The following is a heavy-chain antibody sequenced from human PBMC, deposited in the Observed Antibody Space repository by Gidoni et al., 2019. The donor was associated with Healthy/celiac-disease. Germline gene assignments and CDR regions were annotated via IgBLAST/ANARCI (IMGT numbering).Heavy chain of an antibody. CDR2: ISYDGSNK. CDR3: ARLGIRLWSGGNWFDP. CDR1: SYA. D-gene: IGHD5-18*01. Sequence: SYAMHWVRQAPGKGLEWVAVISYDGSNKYYADSVKGRFTISRDNSKNTLYLQMNSLRAEDTAVYYCARLGIRLWSGGNWFDPWGQGTLVTVSS. V-gene: IGHV3-30*01. J-gene: IGHJ5*02.